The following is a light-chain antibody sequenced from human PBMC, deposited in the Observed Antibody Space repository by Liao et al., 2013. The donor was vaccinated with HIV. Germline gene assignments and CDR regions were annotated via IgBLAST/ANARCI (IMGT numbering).Light chain of an antibody. CDR3: QAWDSTLYV. V-gene: IGLV3-1*01. CDR2: QDT. Sequence: SYELTQPPSVSVSPGQTASITCSGDKLGDKYACWYHQKPGQSPVLVIYQDTKRPSGIPERFSGSNSGNTATLTISGTQAMDEADYYCQAWDSTLYVFGTGTKVTVL. J-gene: IGLJ1*01. CDR1: KLGDKY.